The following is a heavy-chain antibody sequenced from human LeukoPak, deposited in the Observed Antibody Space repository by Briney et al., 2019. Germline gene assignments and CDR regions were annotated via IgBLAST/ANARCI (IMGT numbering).Heavy chain of an antibody. J-gene: IGHJ6*03. CDR3: ARLHADTSLTPYYYYIYV. V-gene: IGHV4-39*01. Sequence: SETLSLTCAVSGASISNARYYWGWVRQPPGKGLEWIGSIYYSGSTYYDPSLKSRVTISVDTSKRQFSLKVSAVTAADTAVYYCARLHADTSLTPYYYYIYVWGKGTTVTVSS. CDR1: GASISNARYY. D-gene: IGHD5-18*01. CDR2: IYYSGST.